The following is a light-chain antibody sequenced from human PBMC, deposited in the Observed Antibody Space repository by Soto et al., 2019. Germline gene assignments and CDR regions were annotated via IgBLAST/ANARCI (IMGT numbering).Light chain of an antibody. CDR3: QKYDSVLLI. CDR1: QTNNNY. V-gene: IGKV1-27*01. Sequence: DIQLTQSPSSLSASVGDRVTITCRASQTNNNYMAWYQQKPGQCPKLLIYAASTLQSGVPSRFSGSGSGTDFTLTISRLQPEDVATYYCQKYDSVLLIFGGGTKVEVK. CDR2: AAS. J-gene: IGKJ4*01.